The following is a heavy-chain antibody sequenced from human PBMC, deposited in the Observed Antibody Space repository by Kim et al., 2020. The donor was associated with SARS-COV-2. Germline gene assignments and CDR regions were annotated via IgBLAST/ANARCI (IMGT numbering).Heavy chain of an antibody. J-gene: IGHJ5*02. V-gene: IGHV1-69*13. Sequence: SVKVSCKASGGTFSSYAISWVRQAPGQGLEWMGGIIPIFGTANYAQKFQGRVTITADESTSTAYMELSSLRSEDTAVYYCARGIVTDYDTFQKGGWFDPWGQGTLVTVSS. D-gene: IGHD3-9*01. CDR2: IIPIFGTA. CDR3: ARGIVTDYDTFQKGGWFDP. CDR1: GGTFSSYA.